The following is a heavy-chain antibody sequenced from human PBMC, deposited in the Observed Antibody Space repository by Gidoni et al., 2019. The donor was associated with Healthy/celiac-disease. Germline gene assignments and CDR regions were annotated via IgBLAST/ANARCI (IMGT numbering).Heavy chain of an antibody. D-gene: IGHD3-3*01. J-gene: IGHJ4*02. Sequence: QVQLVQSGAEVKKHGASVKVSCKASGYTFTSYAMHWVRQAPGQRLEWMGWINADNGNTKYSQKFQGRVTITRDTSASTAYMELSSLRSEDTAVYYCARDLTIFGVVMLFDYWGQGTLVTVSS. CDR1: GYTFTSYA. V-gene: IGHV1-3*01. CDR2: INADNGNT. CDR3: ARDLTIFGVVMLFDY.